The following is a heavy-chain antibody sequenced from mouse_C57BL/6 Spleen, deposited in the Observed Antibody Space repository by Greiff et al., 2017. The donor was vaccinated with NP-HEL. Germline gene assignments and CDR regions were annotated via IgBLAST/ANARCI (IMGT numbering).Heavy chain of an antibody. CDR3: ARSVYYYGSSLGYFDV. CDR1: GYTFTGYW. CDR2: ILPGSGST. Sequence: VKLMESGAELMKPGASVKLSCKATGYTFTGYWIEWVKQRPGHGLEWIGEILPGSGSTNYNEKFKGKATFTADTSSNTAYMQLSSLTTEDSAIYYCARSVYYYGSSLGYFDVWGTGTTVTVSS. D-gene: IGHD1-1*01. J-gene: IGHJ1*03. V-gene: IGHV1-9*01.